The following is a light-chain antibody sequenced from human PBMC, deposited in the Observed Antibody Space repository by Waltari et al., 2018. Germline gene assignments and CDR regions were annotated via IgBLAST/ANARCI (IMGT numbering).Light chain of an antibody. CDR1: QSVRNF. Sequence: DIQMTQSPSSLSASVGDRVTITCRASQSVRNFVNWYQQEPGKAPKLLIYATSSLQTGVPSRFSGSGSGTDFTLSNSSLQPEDFAIYFCQQGYMTPRTFGQGTKVEIK. CDR3: QQGYMTPRT. CDR2: ATS. V-gene: IGKV1-39*01. J-gene: IGKJ1*01.